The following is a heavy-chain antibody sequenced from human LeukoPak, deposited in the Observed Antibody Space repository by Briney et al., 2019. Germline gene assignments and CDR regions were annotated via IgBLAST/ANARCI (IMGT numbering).Heavy chain of an antibody. D-gene: IGHD6-13*01. CDR2: IYSGGST. Sequence: QAGGSLRLSCAASGFTVSSNYMSWVRQAPGKGLEWVSVIYSGGSTYYADSVKGRFTISRDNSKNTLYLQMNSLRAEDTAVYYCARDKGIAAAHPLQHWGQGTLVTVSS. V-gene: IGHV3-66*01. CDR1: GFTVSSNY. J-gene: IGHJ1*01. CDR3: ARDKGIAAAHPLQH.